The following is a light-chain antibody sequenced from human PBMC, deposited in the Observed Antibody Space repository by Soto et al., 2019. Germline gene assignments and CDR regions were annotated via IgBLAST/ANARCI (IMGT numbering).Light chain of an antibody. J-gene: IGLJ2*01. CDR2: SNN. V-gene: IGLV1-44*01. Sequence: QAVVTQPPSASGTPGQRVAISCSGSSSNIESNTVNWYHQLPGTAPKLLIYSNNQRPSGVPDRFSGSKSGTSASLAISGLQSEDEGDYYCAAWDDSLNGVVFGGGTKLTVL. CDR1: SSNIESNT. CDR3: AAWDDSLNGVV.